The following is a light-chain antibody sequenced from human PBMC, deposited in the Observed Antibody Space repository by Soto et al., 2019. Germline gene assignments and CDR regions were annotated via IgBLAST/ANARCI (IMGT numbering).Light chain of an antibody. CDR3: QQANSFPLT. Sequence: DIQMTQSPSSVSASVGDNVAITCRARQHITNWLAWYQQKPGQAPTVLIYNAYNLQSGVPSRFIGSGTGTEFTLTISNLQPEDFATYYCQQANSFPLTFGQGTKVESK. CDR1: QHITNW. J-gene: IGKJ1*01. CDR2: NAY. V-gene: IGKV1-12*01.